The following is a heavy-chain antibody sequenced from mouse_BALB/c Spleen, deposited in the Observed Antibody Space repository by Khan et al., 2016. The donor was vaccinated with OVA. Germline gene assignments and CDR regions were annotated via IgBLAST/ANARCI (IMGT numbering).Heavy chain of an antibody. D-gene: IGHD2-14*01. V-gene: IGHV9-4*02. CDR1: GYTFTTAG. J-gene: IGHJ4*01. CDR2: INTHSGVP. Sequence: QIQLVQSGPELKKSGETVRISCKASGYTFTTAGMQWVQKMPGKGLKWIGWINTHSGVPKYAEDFKGRFAFSLETSASTVYLQITNLKNEDTATXFCARGGAAFYRNDGGAMDYWGQGTSVTVSS. CDR3: ARGGAAFYRNDGGAMDY.